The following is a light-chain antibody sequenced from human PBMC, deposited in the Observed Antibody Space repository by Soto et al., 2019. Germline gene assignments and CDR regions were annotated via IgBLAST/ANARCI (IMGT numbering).Light chain of an antibody. Sequence: QSALTQPSSVSGSPGQSITISSNGTSSDVGGYNYVSWYQQHPGKAPKFMIYDVSNRPSGVSNRFSGSKSGNTASLTISGLQAEDEADYYCCSYTTSNTRQIVFGTGTKVTVL. J-gene: IGLJ1*01. CDR1: SSDVGGYNY. V-gene: IGLV2-14*01. CDR2: DVS. CDR3: CSYTTSNTRQIV.